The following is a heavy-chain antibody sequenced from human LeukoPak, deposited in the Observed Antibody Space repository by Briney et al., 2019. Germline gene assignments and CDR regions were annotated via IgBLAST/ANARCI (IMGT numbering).Heavy chain of an antibody. Sequence: GGSLRLSCAASGFALSSHWMTWVRQVPGRGPEWVANVNRDGSETYYLDSVKGRFTISKDNAKNSLYLQMNSLRAEDTALYHCARNNGMDVWGQGTTAIVSS. CDR2: VNRDGSET. V-gene: IGHV3-7*03. J-gene: IGHJ6*02. CDR3: ARNNGMDV. CDR1: GFALSSHW.